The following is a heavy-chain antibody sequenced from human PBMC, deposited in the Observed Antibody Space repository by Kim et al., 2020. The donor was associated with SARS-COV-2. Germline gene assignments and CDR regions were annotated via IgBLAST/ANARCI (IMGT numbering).Heavy chain of an antibody. CDR3: QAISGTGRTFDY. Sequence: GGSLRLSCAASGFTFSNAWMSWVRQAPGKGLEWVGRIKNKIDGGTTDYAAPVKGRFTISRDDSKNTLYLEMNSLKTEDTAVYYCQAISGTGRTFDYWGQG. D-gene: IGHD1-1*01. J-gene: IGHJ4*02. V-gene: IGHV3-15*01. CDR1: GFTFSNAW. CDR2: IKNKIDGGTT.